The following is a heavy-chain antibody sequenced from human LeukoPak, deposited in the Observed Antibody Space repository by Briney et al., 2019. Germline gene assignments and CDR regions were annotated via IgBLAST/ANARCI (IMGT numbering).Heavy chain of an antibody. V-gene: IGHV4-31*03. CDR2: IWNSGNS. CDR3: ARYHCGSTYCPGVDF. D-gene: IGHD2-2*01. J-gene: IGHJ4*02. Sequence: SETLSLTCTVSAGSINSGGYFWTWVRQHPGEGLEWIGYIWNSGNSYYNPSLSSRVIISADSSKSTFSLKLSSVTAADTAVYYCARYHCGSTYCPGVDFYGQGTLVTLSS. CDR1: AGSINSGGYF.